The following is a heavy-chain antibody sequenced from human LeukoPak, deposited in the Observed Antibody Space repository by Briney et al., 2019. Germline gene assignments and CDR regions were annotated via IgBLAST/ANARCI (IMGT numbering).Heavy chain of an antibody. J-gene: IGHJ4*02. CDR2: IWYDGSNK. CDR3: AKGDDYGDYVYTDY. V-gene: IGHV3-33*06. CDR1: GFTFSSYG. Sequence: GGSLRLSCAASGFTFSSYGMHWVRQAPGKGLEWVAVIWYDGSNKYYAHSVKGRFTTSRDNSKNTLYLQMNSLRAEDTAVYYCAKGDDYGDYVYTDYWGQGTLVTVSS. D-gene: IGHD4-17*01.